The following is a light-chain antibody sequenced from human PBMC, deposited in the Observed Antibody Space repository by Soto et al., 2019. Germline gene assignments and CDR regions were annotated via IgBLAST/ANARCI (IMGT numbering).Light chain of an antibody. J-gene: IGKJ2*02. Sequence: EIVLTQSPGTLSLSPGERATLSCRASQSVSSSYLAWHQQKPGQAPRLLIYGASRRATGIPDRFIGSGSGTDFTLTISRLEPEDFAVYYCQQYGSSPMCTLGQGTKLEIK. V-gene: IGKV3-20*01. CDR1: QSVSSSY. CDR2: GAS. CDR3: QQYGSSPMCT.